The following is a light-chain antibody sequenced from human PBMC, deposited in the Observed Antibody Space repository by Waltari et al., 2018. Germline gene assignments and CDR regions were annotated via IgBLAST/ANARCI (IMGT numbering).Light chain of an antibody. CDR2: STS. J-gene: IGKJ4*01. CDR3: QQYDHFPLT. V-gene: IGKV1-33*01. Sequence: DIQMTQSPSSLSASVGDRVTITCRASLGIKNYLSWYQQKPGKAPKRLIYSTSNLESGVPSRFSGSGSGTDYTLTISDLQPEDFSRYYCQQYDHFPLTFGGGTTVEIK. CDR1: LGIKNY.